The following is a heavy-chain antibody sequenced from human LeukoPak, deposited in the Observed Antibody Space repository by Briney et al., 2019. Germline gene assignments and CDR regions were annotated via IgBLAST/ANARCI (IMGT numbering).Heavy chain of an antibody. D-gene: IGHD2-15*01. J-gene: IGHJ4*02. Sequence: PGGSLRLSCAASGLTFSSNWMHWVRQAPGKGLVWVSRINSDGSTSDYADSVKGRFTISRDNSKNTLYLQMNSLRAEDTAIYFCAKELRRSPTYYFDYWGQGTLVTVSS. CDR3: AKELRRSPTYYFDY. CDR1: GLTFSSNW. V-gene: IGHV3-74*01. CDR2: INSDGSTS.